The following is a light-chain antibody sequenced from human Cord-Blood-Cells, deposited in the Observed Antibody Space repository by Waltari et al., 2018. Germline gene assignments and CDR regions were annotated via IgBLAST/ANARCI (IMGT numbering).Light chain of an antibody. CDR2: EVS. V-gene: IGLV2-14*01. J-gene: IGLJ1*01. CDR1: SRDVGGYNY. CDR3: SSYTSSSTYV. Sequence: QSALTQPASVSGSPGQSITISCTGTSRDVGGYNYVSWYQQHPGKAPKPVIYEVSNRPSGVSNRFSGSKSGNTASLTISGLQAEDEADYYCSSYTSSSTYVFGTGTKVTVL.